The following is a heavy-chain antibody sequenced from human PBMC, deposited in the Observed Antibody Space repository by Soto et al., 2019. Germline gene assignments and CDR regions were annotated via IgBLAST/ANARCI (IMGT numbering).Heavy chain of an antibody. CDR2: ISYDGSNK. D-gene: IGHD2-15*01. CDR1: GFTFSSYA. V-gene: IGHV3-30-3*01. Sequence: QVQLVESGGGVVQPGRSLRLSCAASGFTFSSYAMHWVRQAPGKGLEWVAVISYDGSNKYYADSVKGRFTISRDNSKKTLYLQMNSLRAEDTAVYYCARDGGEYCSGGSCYSNYYYYGMDVWGQGTTVTVSS. J-gene: IGHJ6*02. CDR3: ARDGGEYCSGGSCYSNYYYYGMDV.